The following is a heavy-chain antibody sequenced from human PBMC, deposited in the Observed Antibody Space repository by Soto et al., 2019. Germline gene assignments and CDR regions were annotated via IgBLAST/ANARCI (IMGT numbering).Heavy chain of an antibody. CDR3: AHHDDVGVTTGYYGMDV. J-gene: IGHJ6*02. Sequence: GGSLRLSCAASGFTFSSYGMHWVRQAPGKGLEWVAVISYDGSNKYYADSVKGRFTISRDNSKNTLYLQMNSLRAEDTAVYYCAHHDDVGVTTGYYGMDVWGQGTTVTVSS. V-gene: IGHV3-30*03. D-gene: IGHD1-26*01. CDR1: GFTFSSYG. CDR2: ISYDGSNK.